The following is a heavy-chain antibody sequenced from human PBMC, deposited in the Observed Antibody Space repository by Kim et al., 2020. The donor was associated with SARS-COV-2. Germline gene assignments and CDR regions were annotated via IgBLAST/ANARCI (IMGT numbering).Heavy chain of an antibody. Sequence: GESLKISCKPSGYSFTSYWISWVRQMPGKGLEWMGRIDPSDSYTNYSPSLQGHVTISADKSISTAFLQWSSLKASDTAMYYCARQGVNSAYDVDYWGQGTLVTVSS. CDR2: IDPSDSYT. J-gene: IGHJ4*02. V-gene: IGHV5-10-1*01. CDR1: GYSFTSYW. D-gene: IGHD5-12*01. CDR3: ARQGVNSAYDVDY.